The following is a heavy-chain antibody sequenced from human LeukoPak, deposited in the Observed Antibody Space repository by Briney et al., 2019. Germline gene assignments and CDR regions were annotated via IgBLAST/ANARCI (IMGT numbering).Heavy chain of an antibody. Sequence: GGSLRLSCAASGFIFSNFAMHWVRQAPGKGLEWLAVISHEGGNTNYADSVKGRFTVSRDNPKNTLFLQMNTLKFRDTSLYYCARDWDPLPTAIGSAAFDLWGQGTLVTVSS. J-gene: IGHJ3*01. CDR3: ARDWDPLPTAIGSAAFDL. CDR2: ISHEGGNT. D-gene: IGHD2-21*02. V-gene: IGHV3-30-3*01. CDR1: GFIFSNFA.